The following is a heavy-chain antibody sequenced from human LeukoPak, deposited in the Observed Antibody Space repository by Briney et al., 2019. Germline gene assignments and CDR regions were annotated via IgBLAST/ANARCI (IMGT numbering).Heavy chain of an antibody. CDR1: AITISRYV. V-gene: IGHV3-23*01. Sequence: GRSLRFSCAAAAITISRYVMNWIRQVPGKRPDWISSINATGGEIFYADSVKGRFTISRDNSNNMVYLQMDSLRTDDTALYYCVRRDIYTTSSWGAFDIWGQGTLVTVSS. D-gene: IGHD6-6*01. CDR3: VRRDIYTTSSWGAFDI. J-gene: IGHJ3*02. CDR2: INATGGEI.